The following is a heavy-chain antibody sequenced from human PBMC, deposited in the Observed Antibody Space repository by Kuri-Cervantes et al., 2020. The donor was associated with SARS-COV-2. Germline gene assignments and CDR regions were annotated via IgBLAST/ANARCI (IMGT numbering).Heavy chain of an antibody. V-gene: IGHV4-4*07. Sequence: SETLSLTCTVSGGSISSYYWSWIRQPAGKGLEWIGRIYTSGSTNYNPSLKSRVTMSVDTSKNQFSLKLSSVTAADTAVYYCARDPSWGNRFFDYYYGMDVWGQGTTVTVSS. J-gene: IGHJ6*02. CDR2: IYTSGST. D-gene: IGHD1-14*01. CDR3: ARDPSWGNRFFDYYYGMDV. CDR1: GGSISSYY.